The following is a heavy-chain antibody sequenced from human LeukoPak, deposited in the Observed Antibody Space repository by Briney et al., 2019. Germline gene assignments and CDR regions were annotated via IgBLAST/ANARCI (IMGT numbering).Heavy chain of an antibody. CDR1: GFTFSSYS. D-gene: IGHD5/OR15-5a*01. V-gene: IGHV3-48*04. CDR2: ISSSSSTI. Sequence: GSLRLSCAASGFTFSSYSMNWVRQAPGKGLEWVSYISSSSSTIYYADSVKGRFTISRDNAKNSLYLQMNSLRAEDTAVYYCARVLYPPDYYYYYMDVWGKGTTVTVSS. CDR3: ARVLYPPDYYYYYMDV. J-gene: IGHJ6*03.